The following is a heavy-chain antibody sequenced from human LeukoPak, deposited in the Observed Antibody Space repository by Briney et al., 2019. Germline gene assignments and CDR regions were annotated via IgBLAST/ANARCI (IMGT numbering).Heavy chain of an antibody. J-gene: IGHJ3*02. CDR1: GFTFSSYA. Sequence: GGSLRLSCAASGFTFSSYAMSWVRQAPGKGLEWVAVISYDGSNKYYADSVKGRFTISRDNSKNTLYLQMNSLRAEDTAVYYCARGNVLRYFDWLLGAFDIWGQGTMVTVSS. V-gene: IGHV3-30-3*01. D-gene: IGHD3-9*01. CDR3: ARGNVLRYFDWLLGAFDI. CDR2: ISYDGSNK.